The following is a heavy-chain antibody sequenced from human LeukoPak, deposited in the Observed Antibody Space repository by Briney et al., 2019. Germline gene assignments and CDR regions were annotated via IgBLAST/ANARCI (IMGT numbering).Heavy chain of an antibody. J-gene: IGHJ5*02. D-gene: IGHD1-1*01. CDR3: ARDMEGFDP. CDR2: IYSGGST. Sequence: GGSLRLSRAASGFTVSSNYMSWVRQAPGKGLEWVSVIYSGGSTYYADSVKGRFTISRDHSKNTLYLQMNSLRDEDTAVYYCARDMEGFDPWGQGTLVTVSS. CDR1: GFTVSSNY. V-gene: IGHV3-66*01.